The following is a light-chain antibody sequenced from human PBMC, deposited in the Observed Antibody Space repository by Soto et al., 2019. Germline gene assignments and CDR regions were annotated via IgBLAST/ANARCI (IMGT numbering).Light chain of an antibody. CDR2: DVT. Sequence: QSALTQPASVSGSPGRSVTISCTGTSSDVGDFNYVSWHQHLPGRAPKLIIYDVTNRPSGISYRFSASKSGRTASLTISGLQAEDEAYYYCSSYSSSTTHVVFGGGTKVTVL. J-gene: IGLJ2*01. V-gene: IGLV2-14*03. CDR3: SSYSSSTTHVV. CDR1: SSDVGDFNY.